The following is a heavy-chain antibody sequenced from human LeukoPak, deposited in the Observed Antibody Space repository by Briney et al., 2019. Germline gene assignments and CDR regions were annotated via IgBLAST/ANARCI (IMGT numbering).Heavy chain of an antibody. D-gene: IGHD6-13*01. CDR3: ARGGPELVGKGFDY. J-gene: IGHJ4*02. CDR1: GFTFSSYA. V-gene: IGHV3-30-3*01. Sequence: GRSLRLSCAASGFTFSSYAMHWVRQAPGKGLEWVAVISYDGSNKYYADSVKGRFTISRDNSKNTLYLQMNSLRAEDTAVYYCARGGPELVGKGFDYWGQGTLVTVSS. CDR2: ISYDGSNK.